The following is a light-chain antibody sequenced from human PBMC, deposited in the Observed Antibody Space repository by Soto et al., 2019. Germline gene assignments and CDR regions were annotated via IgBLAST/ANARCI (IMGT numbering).Light chain of an antibody. CDR2: YNN. Sequence: QPVLTQPPSASGTPGQRVTISCSGRSSNIGSNYVYWYQQLPGTAPKLLIYYNNQRPSGVPDRFSGSKSGTSASLAISGLRSEDEADYHCATWDDSLSGYVFGTGTKLTVL. V-gene: IGLV1-47*02. CDR1: SSNIGSNY. CDR3: ATWDDSLSGYV. J-gene: IGLJ1*01.